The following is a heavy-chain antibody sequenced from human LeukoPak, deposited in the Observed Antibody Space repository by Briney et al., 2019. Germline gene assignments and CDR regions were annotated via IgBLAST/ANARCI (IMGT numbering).Heavy chain of an antibody. J-gene: IGHJ6*02. V-gene: IGHV4-39*01. CDR1: GGSISGSNYY. CDR2: IYYSGTA. D-gene: IGHD3-3*02. CDR3: AGLGLAYFKTGMDV. Sequence: SETLSLTCTVSGGSISGSNYYWGWIRQPPGKGLEWIGSIYYSGTAYYSSSLRGRLTMSVDTSTNQFSLWVTSVTAADTAVYYCAGLGLAYFKTGMDVWGQGTTVTVSS.